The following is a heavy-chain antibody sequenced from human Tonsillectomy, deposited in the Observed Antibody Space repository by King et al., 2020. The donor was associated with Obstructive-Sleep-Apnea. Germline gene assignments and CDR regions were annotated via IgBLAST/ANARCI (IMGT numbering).Heavy chain of an antibody. CDR2: ITGSGDGT. V-gene: IGHV3-23*04. CDR3: AKDYDVLTGYFSDIDY. CDR1: GFTFSTYS. D-gene: IGHD3-9*01. J-gene: IGHJ4*02. Sequence: VQLVESGGGLVQPGGSLRLSCAASGFTFSTYSMSWVRQAAGQGLEWVSAITGSGDGTFYADSVKGRFTISRDNSKNTLFLHMNSLGAEDTAVYYCAKDYDVLTGYFSDIDYWGQGTLVTVSS.